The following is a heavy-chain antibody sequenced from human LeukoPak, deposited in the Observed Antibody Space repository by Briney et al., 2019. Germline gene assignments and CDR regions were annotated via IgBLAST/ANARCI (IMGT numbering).Heavy chain of an antibody. J-gene: IGHJ3*02. Sequence: PSETLSLTCTVSGGSISSGGYYWSWIRQHPGKGLEWIGYIYYSGSTYYNPSLKSRVTISVDTSKNQFSLKLSSVTAADTAVYYCARHRHDYFWSGPSDAFDIWGQGTMVTVSS. CDR1: GGSISSGGYY. V-gene: IGHV4-31*03. CDR2: IYYSGST. D-gene: IGHD3-3*01. CDR3: ARHRHDYFWSGPSDAFDI.